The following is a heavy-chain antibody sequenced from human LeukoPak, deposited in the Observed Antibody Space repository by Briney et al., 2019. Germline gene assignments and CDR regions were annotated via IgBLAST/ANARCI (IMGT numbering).Heavy chain of an antibody. D-gene: IGHD6-6*01. Sequence: SQTLSLTCTVSGGSISSGDYYWSWIRQPAGKGLEWIGRIYTSGSTNYNPSLKSRVTISVDTSKNQFSLKLSSVTAADTAVYYCARGRSSSSYSYWGQGTLVTVSS. CDR1: GGSISSGDYY. V-gene: IGHV4-61*02. J-gene: IGHJ4*02. CDR3: ARGRSSSSYSY. CDR2: IYTSGST.